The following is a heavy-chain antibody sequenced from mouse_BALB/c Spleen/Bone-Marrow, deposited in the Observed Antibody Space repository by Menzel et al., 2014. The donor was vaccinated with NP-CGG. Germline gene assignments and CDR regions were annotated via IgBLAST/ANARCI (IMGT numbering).Heavy chain of an antibody. V-gene: IGHV1-82*01. Sequence: VQLQQSGPELVKPGASVKISCKASGYAFSSSWMNWVKQRPGQGLEWIGRIYPGDGDTNYNEKFKGKATLTADKSSSTAYMQLSSLTSDDSAVYFCARGGDYGFMDYWGQGTSVTVSS. CDR1: GYAFSSSW. CDR2: IYPGDGDT. CDR3: ARGGDYGFMDY. D-gene: IGHD1-2*01. J-gene: IGHJ4*01.